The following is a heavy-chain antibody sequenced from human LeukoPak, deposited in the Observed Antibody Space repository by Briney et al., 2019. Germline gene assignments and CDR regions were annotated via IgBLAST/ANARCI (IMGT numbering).Heavy chain of an antibody. D-gene: IGHD6-6*01. J-gene: IGHJ6*03. V-gene: IGHV1-18*01. CDR2: ISVYNGNT. CDR3: ARDFSSSSSVYYYYYMDV. CDR1: GYTFTNYA. Sequence: ASVKVSCKASGYTFTNYAISWVRQAPGQGLEWMGWISVYNGNTNYAQKLWGRVTMTTDTSTSTAYMELRSLRSDDTAVYYCARDFSSSSSVYYYYYMDVWGKGTTVTVSS.